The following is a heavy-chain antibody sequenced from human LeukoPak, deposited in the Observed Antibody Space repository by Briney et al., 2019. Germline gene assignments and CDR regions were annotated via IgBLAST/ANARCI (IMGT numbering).Heavy chain of an antibody. CDR3: RYGDI. CDR1: GGSFSDYY. D-gene: IGHD4-17*01. CDR2: INHGGFT. Sequence: PSETLSLTCAVYGGSFSDYYWTWIRQSPGKGLEWIGEINHGGFTNYNPSLKNRVTLSVDTSKTQFSLKVTSVTAADTAVYYCRYGDIWGQGTLVTVSS. V-gene: IGHV4-34*01. J-gene: IGHJ4*02.